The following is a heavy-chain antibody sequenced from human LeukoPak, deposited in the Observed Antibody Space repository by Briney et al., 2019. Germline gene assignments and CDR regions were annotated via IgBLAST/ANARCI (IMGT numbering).Heavy chain of an antibody. CDR3: ARAPVNTYYYDSSGYYNY. Sequence: SVKVSCKASGGTFSSYAISWVRQAPGQGLEWMGRIIPILGIANYAQKFQGRVTITADKSTSTAYMELSSLRSEDTAVYYCARAPVNTYYYDSSGYYNYWGQGTLVTVSS. V-gene: IGHV1-69*04. CDR1: GGTFSSYA. CDR2: IIPILGIA. D-gene: IGHD3-22*01. J-gene: IGHJ4*02.